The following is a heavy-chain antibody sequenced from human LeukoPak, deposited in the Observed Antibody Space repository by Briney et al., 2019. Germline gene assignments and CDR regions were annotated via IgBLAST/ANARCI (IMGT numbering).Heavy chain of an antibody. J-gene: IGHJ4*02. Sequence: TETLSLTCTVSGGSISSSSYYWGWIRQPPGKGLEWIGSIYYSGSTYYNPSLKSRVTISVDTSKNQFSLKLSSVTAADTAVYYCASLRTVRGVSWGQGTLVTVSS. CDR3: ASLRTVRGVS. CDR1: GGSISSSSYY. D-gene: IGHD3-10*01. CDR2: IYYSGST. V-gene: IGHV4-39*01.